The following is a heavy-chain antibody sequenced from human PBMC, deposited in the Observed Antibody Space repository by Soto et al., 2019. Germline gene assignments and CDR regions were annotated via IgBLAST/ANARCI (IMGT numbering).Heavy chain of an antibody. V-gene: IGHV3-49*03. J-gene: IGHJ5*02. CDR3: TRELGYRYGDNWFDP. Sequence: GSRRLSCTASGFTFGDYAMSWFRQAPGKGLEWVGGIRIKAYGGTAEYAASVKGRFTISRDDSKSIAYLEMNSLKTEDTSVNYCTRELGYRYGDNWFDPWGQGT. CDR2: IRIKAYGGTA. D-gene: IGHD5-18*01. CDR1: GFTFGDYA.